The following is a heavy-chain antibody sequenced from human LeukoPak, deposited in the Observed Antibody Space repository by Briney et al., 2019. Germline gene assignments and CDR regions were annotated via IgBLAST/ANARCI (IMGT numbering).Heavy chain of an antibody. V-gene: IGHV4-59*01. D-gene: IGHD2-15*01. Sequence: SETLSLTCTVSGGSISSYYWSWIRQPPGKGLEWIGYIYYSGSTNYNPSLKSRVTISVDTSKNQFSLKLSSATAADTAVYYCARLVVVAATPSNWFDPWGQGTLVTVSS. CDR1: GGSISSYY. CDR3: ARLVVVAATPSNWFDP. CDR2: IYYSGST. J-gene: IGHJ5*02.